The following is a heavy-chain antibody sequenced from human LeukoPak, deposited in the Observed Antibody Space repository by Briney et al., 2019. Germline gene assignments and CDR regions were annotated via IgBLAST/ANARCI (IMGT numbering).Heavy chain of an antibody. D-gene: IGHD2/OR15-2a*01. CDR3: GSLYDPRTAFDI. Sequence: PSETLSLTCTVSGGSISSSSYYWGWIRQPPGKGLEWIGTIYYSGSTYYNPSLKSRVTISVDTSKNQFSLKLSSVTAADTAVYYCGSLYDPRTAFDIWGQGTMVTVSS. J-gene: IGHJ3*02. CDR1: GGSISSSSYY. V-gene: IGHV4-39*07. CDR2: IYYSGST.